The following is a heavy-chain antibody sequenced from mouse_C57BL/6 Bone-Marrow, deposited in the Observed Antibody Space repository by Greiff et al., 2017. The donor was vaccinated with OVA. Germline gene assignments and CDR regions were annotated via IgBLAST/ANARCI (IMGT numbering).Heavy chain of an antibody. Sequence: QVHVKQPGAELVKPGASVKMSCKASGYTFTSYWITWVKQRPGQGLEWIGDIYPGSGSTNYNEKFKSKATLTVDTSSSTAYMQLSSLTSEDSAVYYCAAYYSNYGDWYFDVWGTGTTVTVSS. CDR1: GYTFTSYW. J-gene: IGHJ1*03. CDR2: IYPGSGST. V-gene: IGHV1-55*01. CDR3: AAYYSNYGDWYFDV. D-gene: IGHD2-5*01.